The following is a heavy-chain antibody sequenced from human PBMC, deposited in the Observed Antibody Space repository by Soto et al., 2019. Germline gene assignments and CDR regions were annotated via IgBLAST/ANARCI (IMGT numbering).Heavy chain of an antibody. D-gene: IGHD1-1*01. Sequence: EVQLLESGGGLVQPGGSLRLSCAASGFSFSSYAMSWVRQAPGKGLEWVSAISGSGGSTYYADSVKGRFTISRDNSKNTLYLQMNSLRAEDTAVYYCAKDPGNWNNPLYFDYWGQGTLVTVSS. CDR3: AKDPGNWNNPLYFDY. CDR1: GFSFSSYA. V-gene: IGHV3-23*01. J-gene: IGHJ4*02. CDR2: ISGSGGST.